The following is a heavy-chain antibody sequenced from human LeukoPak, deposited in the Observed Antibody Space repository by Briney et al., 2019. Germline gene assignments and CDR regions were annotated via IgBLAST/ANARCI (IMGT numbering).Heavy chain of an antibody. Sequence: ASVKVSCKASGYTFAGYYMHWVRQAPGQGLEWMGWINPNSGGTNYAQKFQGRVTMTRGTSISTAYMELSRLRSDDTAVYYCARGSETRGYSYGSPYYYYMDVWGKGTTVTVSS. D-gene: IGHD5-18*01. V-gene: IGHV1-2*02. CDR1: GYTFAGYY. J-gene: IGHJ6*03. CDR2: INPNSGGT. CDR3: ARGSETRGYSYGSPYYYYMDV.